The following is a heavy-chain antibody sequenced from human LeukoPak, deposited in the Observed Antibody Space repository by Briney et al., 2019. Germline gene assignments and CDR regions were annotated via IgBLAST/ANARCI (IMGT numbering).Heavy chain of an antibody. CDR1: GFTFSSTS. D-gene: IGHD1-14*01. Sequence: GGSLRLSCTASGFTFSSTSMHWVRQAPGKGLEWVSYIRYDGNNKYYGDSVKGRLTVSRDNYKNTLYLQMNSLRGEDTAVYYCARTYNPDYWGQGTLLTVSS. J-gene: IGHJ4*02. CDR2: IRYDGNNK. CDR3: ARTYNPDY. V-gene: IGHV3-30*02.